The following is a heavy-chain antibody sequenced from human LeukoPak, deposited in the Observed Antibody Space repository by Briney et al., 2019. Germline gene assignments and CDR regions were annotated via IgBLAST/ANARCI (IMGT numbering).Heavy chain of an antibody. CDR1: GYTFTSYD. CDR2: MNPNSGNT. CDR3: ATFTVTYYYYGMDV. J-gene: IGHJ6*02. Sequence: GASVKVSCKASGYTFTSYDINWVRQATGQGLEWMGWMNPNSGNTGYAQKFQGRVTMTRNTSISTAYMGLSSLRSEDTAVYYCATFTVTYYYYGMDVWGQGTTVTVSS. D-gene: IGHD4-17*01. V-gene: IGHV1-8*01.